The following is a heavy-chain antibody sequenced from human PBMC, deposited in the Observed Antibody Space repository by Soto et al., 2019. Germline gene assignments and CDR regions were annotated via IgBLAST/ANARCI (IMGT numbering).Heavy chain of an antibody. CDR2: IYYSGST. D-gene: IGHD5-18*01. CDR3: ARSGYSYGPNPLLY. CDR1: GGSISSGGFY. V-gene: IGHV4-31*03. J-gene: IGHJ4*02. Sequence: SETLSLTCTVSGGSISSGGFYWSWIRQHPGKGLEWIGYIYYSGSTYYNPSLKSRVTISVDTSKNQFSLKLSSVTAADTAVYFCARSGYSYGPNPLLYWGQGTLVTVSS.